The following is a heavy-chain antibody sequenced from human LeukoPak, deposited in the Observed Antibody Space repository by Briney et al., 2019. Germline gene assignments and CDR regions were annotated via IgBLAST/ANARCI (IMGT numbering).Heavy chain of an antibody. CDR1: GGPISSSSYY. CDR2: IYYSGST. D-gene: IGHD2-15*01. J-gene: IGHJ4*02. CDR3: ARTMYCSGYDYFDY. V-gene: IGHV4-39*01. Sequence: PSETLSLTCTVSGGPISSSSYYWGWIRQPPGKGLEWIGSIYYSGSTYYNPSLKSRVTISVDTSKNQFSLKLSSVTAADTAVYYCARTMYCSGYDYFDYWGQGTLVTVSS.